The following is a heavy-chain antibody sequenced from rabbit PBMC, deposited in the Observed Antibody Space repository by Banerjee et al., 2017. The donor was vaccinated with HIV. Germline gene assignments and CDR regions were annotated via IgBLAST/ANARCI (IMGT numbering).Heavy chain of an antibody. V-gene: IGHV1S40*01. J-gene: IGHJ4*01. CDR3: VRDAYASSSGYQYYFNL. CDR2: IYTGSSGRT. Sequence: QSLEESGGDLVKPGASLTLTCTASGFSFSTSYYMCWVRQAPGKGLEWIACIYTGSSGRTYYASWAKGRFTIFKTSSTTVTLQMTSLTAADTATYFCVRDAYASSSGYQYYFNLWGQGTLVTVS. CDR1: GFSFSTSYY. D-gene: IGHD1-1*01.